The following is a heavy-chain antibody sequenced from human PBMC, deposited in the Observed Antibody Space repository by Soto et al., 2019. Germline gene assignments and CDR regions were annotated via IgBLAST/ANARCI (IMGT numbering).Heavy chain of an antibody. CDR1: GYTLTELS. J-gene: IGHJ4*02. Sequence: ASVKVSCKVSGYTLTELSMHWVRQAPGKGLEWMGGFDPEDGETIYAQKFQGRVTMTEDTSTDTAYMELSSLRSEDTAVYYCVGSPTLRFLEWLLDYWGQGTLVTVSS. CDR3: VGSPTLRFLEWLLDY. V-gene: IGHV1-24*01. CDR2: FDPEDGET. D-gene: IGHD3-3*01.